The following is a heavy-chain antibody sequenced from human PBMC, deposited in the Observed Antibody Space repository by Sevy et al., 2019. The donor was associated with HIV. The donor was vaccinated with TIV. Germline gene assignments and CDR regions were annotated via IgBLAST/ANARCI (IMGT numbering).Heavy chain of an antibody. CDR3: AREGCTKPHDY. CDR2: LTFGCGEI. V-gene: IGHV3-23*01. Sequence: AGSLRLSCAASGFTFSKDSMSWVRQPPGKGLEWVSTLTFGCGEINHADSVKGRFTISRDNSKNSLYLQMNNLRAEDTAVYYCAREGCTKPHDYWGQGTLVTVSS. D-gene: IGHD2-8*01. CDR1: GFTFSKDS. J-gene: IGHJ4*02.